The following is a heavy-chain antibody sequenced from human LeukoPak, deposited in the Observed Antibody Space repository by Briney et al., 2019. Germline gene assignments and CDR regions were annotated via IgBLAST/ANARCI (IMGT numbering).Heavy chain of an antibody. Sequence: SETLSLTCTVSGGSISSSSYYWGWIRQPPGKGLEWIGSIYYSGSTYYNPSLKSRVTISVDTSKNQFSLKLSSVTAADTAVYYCARDASRIQLWPLWGQGTLVTVSS. CDR3: ARDASRIQLWPL. V-gene: IGHV4-39*02. CDR1: GGSISSSSYY. J-gene: IGHJ4*02. CDR2: IYYSGST. D-gene: IGHD5-18*01.